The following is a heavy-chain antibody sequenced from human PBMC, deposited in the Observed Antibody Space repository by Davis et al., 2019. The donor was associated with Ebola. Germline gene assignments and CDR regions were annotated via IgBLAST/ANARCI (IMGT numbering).Heavy chain of an antibody. CDR2: IDWDDDK. CDR3: ARMFLDSSGYKVDH. J-gene: IGHJ4*02. CDR1: GFSLSTSGMC. D-gene: IGHD3-22*01. V-gene: IGHV2-70*11. Sequence: SGPTLVKPTHTLTLTCAFSGFSLSTSGMCVSWIRQPPGKALEWLARIDWDDDKYYRTSLKTRLTISKDTSKNQVVLTMTNMDPVDTATYYCARMFLDSSGYKVDHWGQGTLVTVSS.